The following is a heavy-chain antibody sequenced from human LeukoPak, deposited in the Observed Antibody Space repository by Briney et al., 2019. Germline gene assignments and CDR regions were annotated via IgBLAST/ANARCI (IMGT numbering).Heavy chain of an antibody. J-gene: IGHJ4*02. CDR3: ANEGDYYDSSGYYGNYFDY. Sequence: GGSLRLSCAASGFTFSSYAMHWVRQAPGKGLEYVSAISSNGGSTYYANSVKGRFTISRDNSKNTLYLQMNSLRAEDTAVYYCANEGDYYDSSGYYGNYFDYWGQGTLVTVSS. CDR2: ISSNGGST. V-gene: IGHV3-64*01. CDR1: GFTFSSYA. D-gene: IGHD3-22*01.